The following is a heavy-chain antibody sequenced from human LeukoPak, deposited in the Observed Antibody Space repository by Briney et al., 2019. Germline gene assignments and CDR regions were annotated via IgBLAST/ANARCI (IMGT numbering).Heavy chain of an antibody. CDR3: ARHISGGATAFDP. D-gene: IGHD1-26*01. J-gene: IGHJ5*02. CDR2: IYYSGST. Sequence: SETLSLTCTVSGGSISSYYRSWIRQPPGKGLEWIGYIYYSGSTNYNPSLKSRVTISVDTSKNQFSLKLSSVTAADTAVYYCARHISGGATAFDPWGQGTLVTVSS. V-gene: IGHV4-59*08. CDR1: GGSISSYY.